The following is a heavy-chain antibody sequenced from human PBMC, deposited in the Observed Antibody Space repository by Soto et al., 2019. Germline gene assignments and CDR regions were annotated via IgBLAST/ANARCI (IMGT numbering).Heavy chain of an antibody. CDR3: ARHVGVPGTRGFDY. CDR2: TSYRGTA. J-gene: IGHJ4*02. CDR1: GGSISETYW. D-gene: IGHD1-1*01. Sequence: QVQLQESGPGLVEPSETLSLTCAVSGGSISETYWWSWVRQPPGKGLQWIGETSYRGTAHYNPSRRSRVPISMVTARNQISLTLISVTAAASSSSSCARHVGVPGTRGFDYWGQGTLVTVSS. V-gene: IGHV4-4*02.